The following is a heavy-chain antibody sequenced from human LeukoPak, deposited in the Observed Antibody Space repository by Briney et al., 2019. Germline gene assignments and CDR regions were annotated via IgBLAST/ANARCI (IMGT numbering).Heavy chain of an antibody. CDR1: EFTFSTYV. V-gene: IGHV3-30*18. D-gene: IGHD6-13*01. Sequence: GGSLRLSCAASEFTFSTYVMHWVRQAPGKGLEWVAVISYDGSYKFYADSVKGRFTISRDNSKSTLYLQMNSLRAEDTAVYYCAKDRYSGLNTTDYWGQGTLVTVSS. J-gene: IGHJ4*02. CDR2: ISYDGSYK. CDR3: AKDRYSGLNTTDY.